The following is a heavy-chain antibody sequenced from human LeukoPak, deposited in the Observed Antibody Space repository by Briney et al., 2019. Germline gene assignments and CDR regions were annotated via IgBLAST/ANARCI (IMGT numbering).Heavy chain of an antibody. V-gene: IGHV4-61*09. CDR1: GGSISSGSYY. Sequence: SETLSLTCTVSGGSISSGSYYWSWIRQPAGKGLEWIGHIYTSGSTNYNPSLKSRVTISVDTSKNQFSLKLSSVTAADTAVYYCARDLQLWFDPWGQGTLVTVSS. D-gene: IGHD5-24*01. CDR3: ARDLQLWFDP. CDR2: IYTSGST. J-gene: IGHJ5*02.